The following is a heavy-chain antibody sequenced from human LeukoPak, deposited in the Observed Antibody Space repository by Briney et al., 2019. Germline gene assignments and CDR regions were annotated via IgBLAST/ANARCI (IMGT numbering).Heavy chain of an antibody. V-gene: IGHV4-34*01. CDR1: GGSFSGYY. CDR2: INHSGST. D-gene: IGHD3-16*01. J-gene: IGHJ4*02. Sequence: SETLSLTCAVYGGSFSGYYWSWIRQPPGKGLEWIGEINHSGSTNYNPSLKSRVTISVDTSKNQFSLKLSSVTAADTAVYYCARRGFGLGGSQSTDYWGQGTLVTVS. CDR3: ARRGFGLGGSQSTDY.